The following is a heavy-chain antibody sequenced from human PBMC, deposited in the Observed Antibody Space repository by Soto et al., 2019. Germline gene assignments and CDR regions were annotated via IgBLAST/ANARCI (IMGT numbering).Heavy chain of an antibody. CDR3: AKVPFITMVRGVFEY. D-gene: IGHD3-10*01. J-gene: IGHJ4*02. CDR1: GFTFSSYA. CDR2: ISGSGGST. V-gene: IGHV3-23*01. Sequence: EVQLLESGGGLVQPGGSLRLSCAASGFTFSSYAMSWVRQAPGKGLEWVSAISGSGGSTYYADSVKGRFTISRDNSKNTRYLQMNSLRADDTAVYYCAKVPFITMVRGVFEYWGQGTLVTVSS.